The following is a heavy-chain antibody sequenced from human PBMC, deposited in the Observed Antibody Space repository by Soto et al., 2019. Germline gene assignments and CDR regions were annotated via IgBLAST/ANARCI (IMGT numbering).Heavy chain of an antibody. CDR3: ARGQGYYDYIWGSYRYTNYFDY. CDR2: INHSGST. J-gene: IGHJ4*02. V-gene: IGHV4-34*01. D-gene: IGHD3-16*02. Sequence: QVQLQQWGAGLLKPSETLSLTCAVYGGSFSGYYWSWIRQPPGKGLEWIGEINHSGSTNYNPSLKSRVTISVDTSKNQCSLKLSSVTAADTAVYYCARGQGYYDYIWGSYRYTNYFDYWGQGTLVTVSS. CDR1: GGSFSGYY.